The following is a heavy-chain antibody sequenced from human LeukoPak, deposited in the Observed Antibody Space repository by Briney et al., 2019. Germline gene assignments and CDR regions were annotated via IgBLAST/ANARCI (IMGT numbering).Heavy chain of an antibody. J-gene: IGHJ4*02. D-gene: IGHD6-13*01. CDR1: GFTFSSYS. V-gene: IGHV3-21*01. CDR2: ISSSSSYI. CDR3: ARTQQQLVPFDY. Sequence: GGSLRLSCAASGFTFSSYSMNWVRQAPGKGLEWVSSISSSSSYIYYADSVKGRFTISRGNAKNSLYLQMNSLRAEDTAVYYCARTQQQLVPFDYWGQGTLVTVSS.